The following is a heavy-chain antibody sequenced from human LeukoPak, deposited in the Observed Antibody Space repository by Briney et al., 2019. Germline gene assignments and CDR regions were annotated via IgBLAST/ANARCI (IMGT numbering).Heavy chain of an antibody. Sequence: SGTLSLTCTVSGDSISSGGSYWSWIRQHPGKGLEWIGYVYYSGSTYYNPSLKSRVTISVDTSKNQFSLKLSSVTAADTAVYYCARHPRVPAAYDYWGQGTLVTVSS. CDR1: GDSISSGGSY. D-gene: IGHD2-2*01. V-gene: IGHV4-31*03. CDR2: VYYSGST. CDR3: ARHPRVPAAYDY. J-gene: IGHJ4*02.